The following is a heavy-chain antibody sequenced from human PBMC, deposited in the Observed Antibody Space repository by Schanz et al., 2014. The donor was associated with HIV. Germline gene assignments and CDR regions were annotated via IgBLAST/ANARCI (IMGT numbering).Heavy chain of an antibody. Sequence: QVQLVQSGAEVKKPGASVKVSCKASGNTFTGYYMHWVRQAPGQGLEWMGWINPNSGGTNYAQKFQGRVTVTRDTSISTAYMELSRLRSDDTAVYYCARYPRLIEFGSPQGLDVWGQGTTVTVSS. V-gene: IGHV1-2*02. CDR1: GNTFTGYY. CDR3: ARYPRLIEFGSPQGLDV. J-gene: IGHJ6*02. D-gene: IGHD6-6*01. CDR2: INPNSGGT.